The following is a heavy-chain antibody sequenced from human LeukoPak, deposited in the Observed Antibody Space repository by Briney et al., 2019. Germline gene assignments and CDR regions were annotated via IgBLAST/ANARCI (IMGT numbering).Heavy chain of an antibody. CDR1: GFTFSSYS. D-gene: IGHD6-19*01. CDR2: ISSSSSTI. Sequence: PGGSLRLSCAASGFTFSSYSMNWVRQAPGKGLEWVSYISSSSSTIYYADSVKGRFTISRDNAKNSLYLQMNSLRAEDTAVYYCARDRGSGWSQTSYYFDYWGQGTLVTVSS. V-gene: IGHV3-48*01. CDR3: ARDRGSGWSQTSYYFDY. J-gene: IGHJ4*02.